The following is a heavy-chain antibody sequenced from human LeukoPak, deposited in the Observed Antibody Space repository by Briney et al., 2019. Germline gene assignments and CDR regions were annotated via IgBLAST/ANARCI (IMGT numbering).Heavy chain of an antibody. Sequence: GGSLRLSCAASGFTFKIYSMNWVRQAPGKGLEWVSSISTSSSHIYYADSVKGRFTISRDNAKNSLYLQMNTLRAEDTAVYYCARDDTSAHFFDYWGQGTLVTVSS. V-gene: IGHV3-21*01. CDR3: ARDDTSAHFFDY. CDR1: GFTFKIYS. J-gene: IGHJ4*02. CDR2: ISTSSSHI. D-gene: IGHD3-10*01.